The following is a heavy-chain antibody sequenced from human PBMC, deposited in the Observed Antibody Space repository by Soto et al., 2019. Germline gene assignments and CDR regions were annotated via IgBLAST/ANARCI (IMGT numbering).Heavy chain of an antibody. CDR2: VWSDGRNK. Sequence: QVQLLDSGGGVVQPGKSLRLSCAASGFTFSSYGMHWVRQAPGKGLQWVAVVWSDGRNKFYADSVRGRFTISRDNSKDALYLQMNSVRADDTSLYYCVRERGPFDAFDIWGQGTMVTVSS. CDR3: VRERGPFDAFDI. CDR1: GFTFSSYG. V-gene: IGHV3-33*01. J-gene: IGHJ3*02.